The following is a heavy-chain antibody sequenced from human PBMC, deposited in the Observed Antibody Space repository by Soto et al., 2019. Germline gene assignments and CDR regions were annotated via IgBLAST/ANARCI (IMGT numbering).Heavy chain of an antibody. CDR1: GFTFSYHY. Sequence: GGSLRLSCATSGFTFSYHYMDWVRPAPGKDLEWVGRCRNGSDTYTTQYAASVKGRFTVSRDDSKNSLDLQMNSLKTEDTAVYYCARVSRDFNSGSGSFVFDYWGQGTLVTVSS. CDR3: ARVSRDFNSGSGSFVFDY. CDR2: CRNGSDTYTT. J-gene: IGHJ4*02. V-gene: IGHV3-72*01. D-gene: IGHD3-10*01.